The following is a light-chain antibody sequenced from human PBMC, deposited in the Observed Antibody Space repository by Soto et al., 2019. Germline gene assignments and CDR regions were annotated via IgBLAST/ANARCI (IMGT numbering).Light chain of an antibody. CDR2: DVS. Sequence: ETVLTQSPATLSLSPGERATLSCRASQSVNNYLAWYQQKPGQVPRLLIYDVSNRATGIPARYSGSGSGTDFTLTISSLEPEYFAVYYCQQRGSWPWTFGQGTKVEIK. V-gene: IGKV3-11*01. J-gene: IGKJ1*01. CDR3: QQRGSWPWT. CDR1: QSVNNY.